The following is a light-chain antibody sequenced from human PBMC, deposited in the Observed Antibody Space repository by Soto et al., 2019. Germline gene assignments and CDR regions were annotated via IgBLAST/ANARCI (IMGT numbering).Light chain of an antibody. CDR3: QQHDVWPAT. CDR2: EAS. J-gene: IGKJ1*01. Sequence: EIVMTQSPATLSVSPGERFTLSCRASQSVRPNLAWYQQKPGQAPRLLIYEASIRATGVPARFSGSGYGTEFTLISSSLQSEDFAVYYCQQHDVWPATFGQGTKVDIK. CDR1: QSVRPN. V-gene: IGKV3-15*01.